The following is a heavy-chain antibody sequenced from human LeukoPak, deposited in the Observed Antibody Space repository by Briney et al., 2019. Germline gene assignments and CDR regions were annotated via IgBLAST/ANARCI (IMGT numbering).Heavy chain of an antibody. Sequence: ASVKVSCKASGYTFTSYGISWVRQAPGQGLEWMGWISAYNGNTNYAQKLQGRVTMTTDTSTSTAYMELRSLRSDDTAVYYCARIGTAGITMVRGVIIGPDYWGQGTLVTVSS. V-gene: IGHV1-18*04. J-gene: IGHJ4*02. CDR2: ISAYNGNT. D-gene: IGHD3-10*01. CDR3: ARIGTAGITMVRGVIIGPDY. CDR1: GYTFTSYG.